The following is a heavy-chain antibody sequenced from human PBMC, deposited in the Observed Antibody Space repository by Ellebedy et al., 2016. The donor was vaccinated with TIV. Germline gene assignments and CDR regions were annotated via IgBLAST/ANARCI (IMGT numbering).Heavy chain of an antibody. CDR2: FDPVAGDT. D-gene: IGHD4-17*01. V-gene: IGHV1-24*01. CDR3: AGDPGITVTRDFAS. J-gene: IGHJ4*02. CDR1: AYTLTELS. Sequence: ASVKVSCXVSAYTLTELSIHWVRQAPGKGLEWMGGFDPVAGDTIYAQKFQDRVSMTEDRSTNTAYMELYSLRSDDTAVYFCAGDPGITVTRDFASWGQGTLVTVSS.